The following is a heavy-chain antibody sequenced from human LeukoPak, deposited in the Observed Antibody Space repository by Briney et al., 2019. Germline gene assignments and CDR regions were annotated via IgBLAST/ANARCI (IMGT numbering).Heavy chain of an antibody. CDR2: INHSGST. D-gene: IGHD6-19*01. CDR3: ARVEGAVAGKGFDY. Sequence: SETLSLTCAVYGGSFSGYYWSWICQPPGKGLEWIGEINHSGSTNYNPSLKSRVTISVDTSKNQFSLKLSSVTAADTAVYYCARVEGAVAGKGFDYWGQGTLVTVSS. J-gene: IGHJ4*02. CDR1: GGSFSGYY. V-gene: IGHV4-34*01.